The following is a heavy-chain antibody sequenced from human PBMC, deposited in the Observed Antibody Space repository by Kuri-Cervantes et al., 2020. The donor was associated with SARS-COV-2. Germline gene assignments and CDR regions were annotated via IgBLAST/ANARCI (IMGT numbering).Heavy chain of an antibody. CDR3: ARGYPRGNTFAAS. CDR1: GGAISGGGYF. V-gene: IGHV4-31*02. D-gene: IGHD2/OR15-2a*01. CDR2: ISYGGNT. Sequence: GGAISGGGYFWHWIRQHPGKGLEWIGYISYGGNTHYNPSLKSRITISGDTSKNQFSLKLTSVTAEDTAVYFCARGYPRGNTFAASWGPGTLVTVSS. J-gene: IGHJ5*01.